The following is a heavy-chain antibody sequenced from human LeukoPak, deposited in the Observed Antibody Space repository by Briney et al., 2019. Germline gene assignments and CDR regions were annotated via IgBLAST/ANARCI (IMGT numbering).Heavy chain of an antibody. Sequence: PSETLSLTCTVSGGSISSSSYYWGWIRQPPGKGLEWIGSIYYSGSTYYNPSLESRVTISVDTSKNQFSLKLSSVTAADTAVYHCAREGRYDILTDIYVTLNSADPFDIWGRGTVVTVSS. CDR3: AREGRYDILTDIYVTLNSADPFDI. CDR2: IYYSGST. J-gene: IGHJ3*02. D-gene: IGHD3-9*01. CDR1: GGSISSSSYY. V-gene: IGHV4-39*07.